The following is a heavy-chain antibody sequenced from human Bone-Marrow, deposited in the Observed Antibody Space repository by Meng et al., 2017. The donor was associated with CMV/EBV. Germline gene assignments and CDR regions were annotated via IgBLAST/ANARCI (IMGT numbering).Heavy chain of an antibody. D-gene: IGHD3-10*01. J-gene: IGHJ6*02. CDR3: AKDMTPYGSGSYPDYGMDV. CDR2: ISWDGGST. CDR1: GFTFSSYS. V-gene: IGHV3-43D*03. Sequence: GESLKISCAASGFTFSSYSMNWVRQAPGKGLEWVSLISWDGGSTYYADSVKGRFTISRDNSKNSLYLQMNSLRAEDTALYYCAKDMTPYGSGSYPDYGMDVWGQGTTVTVSS.